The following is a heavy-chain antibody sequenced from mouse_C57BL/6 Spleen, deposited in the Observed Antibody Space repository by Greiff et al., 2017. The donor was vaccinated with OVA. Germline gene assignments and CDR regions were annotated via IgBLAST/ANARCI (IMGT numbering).Heavy chain of an antibody. CDR2: IYPGDGDT. CDR3: ARSRGLNWAWFAY. Sequence: VQLQQSGPELVKPGASVKISCKASGYAFSSSWMNWVKQRPGKGLEWIGRIYPGDGDTNYNGKFKGKATLTADKSSSTAYMQLSSLTSEDSAVYFCARSRGLNWAWFAYWGQGTLVTVSA. V-gene: IGHV1-82*01. D-gene: IGHD4-1*01. CDR1: GYAFSSSW. J-gene: IGHJ3*01.